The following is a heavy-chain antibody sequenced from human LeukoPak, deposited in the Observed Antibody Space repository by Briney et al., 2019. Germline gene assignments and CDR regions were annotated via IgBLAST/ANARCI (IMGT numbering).Heavy chain of an antibody. CDR2: IYYSGST. CDR1: GGSISSYY. J-gene: IGHJ4*02. D-gene: IGHD3-10*01. CDR3: ARLLYGSGSRKDY. V-gene: IGHV4-59*12. Sequence: SETLSLTCTVSGGSISSYYWSWIRQPPGKGLEWIGYIYYSGSTNYNPSLKSRVTMSVDTSKNQFSLKLSSVTAADTAVYYCARLLYGSGSRKDYWGQGTLVTVSS.